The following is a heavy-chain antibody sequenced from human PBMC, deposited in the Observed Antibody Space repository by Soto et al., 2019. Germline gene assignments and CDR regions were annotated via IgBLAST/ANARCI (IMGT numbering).Heavy chain of an antibody. CDR2: IYYSGTT. D-gene: IGHD5-12*01. Sequence: AETLSLTCSVSGNSIRNYYWSWVRQPPGKSLEWIGYIYYSGTTNYNPSLKSRVTLSIDTPKNRFSLELRSVTAADTAVYYCATSYDLKIFPFDLWGQGILVTVSS. V-gene: IGHV4-59*01. CDR3: ATSYDLKIFPFDL. J-gene: IGHJ4*02. CDR1: GNSIRNYY.